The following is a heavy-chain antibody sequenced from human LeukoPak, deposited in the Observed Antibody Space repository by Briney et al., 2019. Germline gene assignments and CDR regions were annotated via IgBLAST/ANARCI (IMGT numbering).Heavy chain of an antibody. CDR2: INNDGSST. J-gene: IGHJ4*02. V-gene: IGHV3-74*01. CDR3: VRDNGGEHL. D-gene: IGHD3-16*01. Sequence: GGSLRLSCAASGYTFGSYWMYWVRQDPGKGLVWVSRINNDGSSTIYADSVKGRFTISRDNAKNTLYLQMNSLRDDDTAVYYCVRDNGGEHLWGQGTLVTVSS. CDR1: GYTFGSYW.